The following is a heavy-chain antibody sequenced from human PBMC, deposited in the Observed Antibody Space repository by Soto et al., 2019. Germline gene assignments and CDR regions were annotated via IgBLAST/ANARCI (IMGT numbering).Heavy chain of an antibody. CDR1: GESISSSSYY. CDR3: ARQRTTVVTQAYFDH. Sequence: ASETLSLTGIVSGESISSSSYYWGWIRQPPGKGLEWIGSIYYSGRTYYNPSFKSRVTISIDTSKNQFSLKLSSVTATDTAVYYCARQRTTVVTQAYFDHWGQGALVTVSS. V-gene: IGHV4-39*01. J-gene: IGHJ4*02. CDR2: IYYSGRT. D-gene: IGHD2-21*02.